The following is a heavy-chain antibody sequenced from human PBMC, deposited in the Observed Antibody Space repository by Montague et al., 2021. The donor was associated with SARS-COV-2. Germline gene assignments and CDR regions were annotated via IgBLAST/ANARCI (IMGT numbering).Heavy chain of an antibody. CDR2: FNQSGST. V-gene: IGHV4-34*01. CDR1: GSCYTGAD. CDR3: ARGTNRVFTYDYDSSGYASDY. Sequence: SETLSLTCSRLGSCYTGADRRRIRQHSSNHPNWNGEFNQSGSTKYNPSLKSRVTISVDTSKNQFSLKLSSVTAADTAVYYCARGTNRVFTYDYDSSGYASDYWGQGTLVTVSS. J-gene: IGHJ4*02. D-gene: IGHD3-22*01.